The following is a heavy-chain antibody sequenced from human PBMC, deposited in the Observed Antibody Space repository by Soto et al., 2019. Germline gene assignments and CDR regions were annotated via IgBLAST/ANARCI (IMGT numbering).Heavy chain of an antibody. Sequence: GGSLRLSCQTSGFSFSSYAMHWVRQAPGKGLQWVGVISYDGSHKFYGESVKGRFTISRDNSKNTLYLQMNSLRAEDTAVYYCAKVAEGGSKYYDSSGSFFDYWGQGTLVTVSS. CDR3: AKVAEGGSKYYDSSGSFFDY. J-gene: IGHJ4*02. CDR2: ISYDGSHK. V-gene: IGHV3-30*18. CDR1: GFSFSSYA. D-gene: IGHD3-22*01.